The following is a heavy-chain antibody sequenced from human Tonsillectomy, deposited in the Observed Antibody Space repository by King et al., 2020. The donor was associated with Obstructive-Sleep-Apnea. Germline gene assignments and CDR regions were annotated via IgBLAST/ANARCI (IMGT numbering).Heavy chain of an antibody. CDR1: GGSISSCSYY. V-gene: IGHV4-39*07. J-gene: IGHJ3*02. CDR2: IYYSGST. CDR3: ARAWRVVPAADAFDI. Sequence: QLQESGPGLVKPSETLSLTCTVSGGSISSCSYYCGWIRQPPGKGLEWIGSIYYSGSTYYNPSLKSRVTISVDTTKNQFSLKLSSVTAADTAVYYCARAWRVVPAADAFDIWGQGTMVTVSS. D-gene: IGHD2-2*01.